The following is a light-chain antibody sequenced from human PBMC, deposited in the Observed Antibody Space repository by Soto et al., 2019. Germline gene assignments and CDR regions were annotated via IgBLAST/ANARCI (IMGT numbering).Light chain of an antibody. Sequence: QSALTQPPSVSGSPGQSVTISCTGTSSDVGSYNRVSWYQQSPGTAPKLMIYEVSNRPSGVSDRFSGSKSGNTASLTISGLQAEDEADYYCSLYTTSSPFVFGTGTKLTVL. J-gene: IGLJ1*01. CDR2: EVS. CDR1: SSDVGSYNR. V-gene: IGLV2-18*01. CDR3: SLYTTSSPFV.